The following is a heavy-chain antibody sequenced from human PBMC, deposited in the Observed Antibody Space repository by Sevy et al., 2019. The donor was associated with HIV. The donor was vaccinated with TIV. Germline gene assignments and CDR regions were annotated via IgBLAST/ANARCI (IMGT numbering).Heavy chain of an antibody. CDR1: GFTFSTYW. J-gene: IGHJ4*02. CDR2: IKPDGSEI. CDR3: ARGGSGYDY. Sequence: GGSLRLSCAASGFTFSTYWMSWVSQAPGKGLEWVANIKPDGSEIHYVDSVQGRFFISRNNAENTVALEMTSLRVEDTAFYFCARGGSGYDYWGQGSLVTVSS. D-gene: IGHD5-12*01. V-gene: IGHV3-7*01.